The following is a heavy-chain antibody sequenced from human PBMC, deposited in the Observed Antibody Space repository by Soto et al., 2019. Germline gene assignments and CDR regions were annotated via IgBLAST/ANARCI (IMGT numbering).Heavy chain of an antibody. CDR3: SHGPIVATTLTFFDY. J-gene: IGHJ4*02. Sequence: PGGSLRLSCAASGFTFSSYAMSWVRQAPGRGLEWVSAISGSGGSTYYADSVKGRFTISRDNSKNTLYLQMNSLRAEDTATYYCSHGPIVATTLTFFDYWGQGTLVTVSS. D-gene: IGHD5-12*01. V-gene: IGHV3-23*01. CDR1: GFTFSSYA. CDR2: ISGSGGST.